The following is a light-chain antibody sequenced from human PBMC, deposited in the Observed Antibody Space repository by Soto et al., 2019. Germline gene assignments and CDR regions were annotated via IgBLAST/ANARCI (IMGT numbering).Light chain of an antibody. Sequence: QSALTQPASVSWSPGQSITISCIGTSSDVGGYNYVSWYQQHPAKAPKLLIYDVSSRPSGVSNRFSGSKSGNTASLTISGLQAEDEADYYCTSYTSSSTPWVFGGGTKLTVL. CDR3: TSYTSSSTPWV. CDR1: SSDVGGYNY. CDR2: DVS. J-gene: IGLJ3*02. V-gene: IGLV2-14*01.